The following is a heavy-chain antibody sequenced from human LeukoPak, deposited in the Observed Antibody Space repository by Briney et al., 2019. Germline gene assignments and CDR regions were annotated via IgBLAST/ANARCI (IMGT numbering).Heavy chain of an antibody. D-gene: IGHD5-24*01. CDR1: GFTVSSNY. V-gene: IGHV3-53*01. CDR2: IYSGGST. Sequence: GGSLRLSCAASGFTVSSNYMSWVSQAPGKGLEWVSVIYSGGSTYYADSVKGRFTISRDNSKNTLYLQMNSLRAEDTAVYYCARGGEMATIYYWGQGTLVTVSS. J-gene: IGHJ4*02. CDR3: ARGGEMATIYY.